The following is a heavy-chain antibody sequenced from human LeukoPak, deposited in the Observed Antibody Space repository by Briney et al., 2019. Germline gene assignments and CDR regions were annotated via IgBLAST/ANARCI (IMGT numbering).Heavy chain of an antibody. J-gene: IGHJ4*02. CDR1: GFTFSSYW. V-gene: IGHV3-23*01. CDR2: ISGSGDST. Sequence: GGSLRLSCAASGFTFSSYWMSWVRQAPGKGLEWVSSISGSGDSTYYADSVKGRFTISRDNSKNTLYLQMNSLRAEDTAVYYCAKDRGIISDYWGQGTLVTVSS. D-gene: IGHD3-10*01. CDR3: AKDRGIISDY.